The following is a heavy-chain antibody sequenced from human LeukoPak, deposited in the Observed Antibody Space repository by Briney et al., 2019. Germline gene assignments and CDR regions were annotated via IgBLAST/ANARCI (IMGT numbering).Heavy chain of an antibody. J-gene: IGHJ3*02. V-gene: IGHV3-48*01. Sequence: PGGSLRLSCAVSGLTFSSYSMNWVRQAPGKGLEWVSHISESSSSKHYADSVRGRFTVSRDNAKNSLYLQMNSLRAGDTAVYYCARDGGGPDAFDIWGQGTMVTVSS. CDR1: GLTFSSYS. CDR3: ARDGGGPDAFDI. CDR2: ISESSSSK.